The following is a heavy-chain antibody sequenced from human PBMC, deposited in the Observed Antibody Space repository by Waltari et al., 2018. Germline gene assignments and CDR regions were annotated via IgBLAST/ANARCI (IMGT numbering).Heavy chain of an antibody. CDR1: CSTSGNSS. D-gene: IGHD3-3*01. V-gene: IGHV1-69*14. CDR3: ARKYYGFWGGLDY. Sequence: QAHPLQPLVQSEKAGSTPKVSFKASCSTSGNSSISCVRRAPGQGLEWMGGIIAIYGKANYAQKFQGRVTMTADKSTSTAYMELSSLRSEDTAVYYCARKYYGFWGGLDYWGQGTLVTVSS. CDR2: IIAIYGKA. J-gene: IGHJ4*03.